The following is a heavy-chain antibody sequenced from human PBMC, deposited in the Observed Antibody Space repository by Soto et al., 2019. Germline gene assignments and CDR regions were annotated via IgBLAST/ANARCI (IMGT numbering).Heavy chain of an antibody. CDR3: DKSYASDLDWFDP. CDR1: GFTFSSYS. Sequence: EVQLVESGGGLVKPGGSLRLSCAASGFTFSSYSMNWVRQAPGKGLEWVSSISSSSSYIYYPDSVRGRFTVSRDNAKNSLFEQMNSLRADVTAGYYCDKSYASDLDWFDPWGQGTLVTVSS. J-gene: IGHJ5*02. D-gene: IGHD2-2*01. CDR2: ISSSSSYI. V-gene: IGHV3-21*02.